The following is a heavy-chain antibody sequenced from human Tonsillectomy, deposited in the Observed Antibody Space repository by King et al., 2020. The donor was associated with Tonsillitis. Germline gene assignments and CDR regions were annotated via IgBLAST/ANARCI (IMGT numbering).Heavy chain of an antibody. CDR2: ISHDRGETDY. CDR1: RFTFSRYY. CDR3: VVHEAVSPGGVDY. Sequence: VQLVESGGGVVQPGRSLRLSCEASRFTFSRYYLHWVRQAPDKGLQWVATISHDRGETDYDYVEPVEGRFTISRDNSKSTLYLEMKSLRVEDTAVYYCVVHEAVSPGGVDYWGQGILVTVSS. V-gene: IGHV3-33*01. J-gene: IGHJ4*02. D-gene: IGHD4-17*01.